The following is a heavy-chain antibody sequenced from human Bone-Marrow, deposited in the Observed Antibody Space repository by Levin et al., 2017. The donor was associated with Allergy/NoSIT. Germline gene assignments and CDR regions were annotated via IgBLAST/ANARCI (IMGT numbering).Heavy chain of an antibody. J-gene: IGHJ4*02. CDR3: ARLKWGFGMGFDS. CDR2: INYEGHT. CDR1: GGSISSSLYY. D-gene: IGHD1-26*01. V-gene: IGHV4-39*01. Sequence: NTSETLSLTCTVSGGSISSSLYYWGWIRQPPGTGLEWLGNINYEGHTYYSPSVQSRVTIAVDTSKNQFSLSLISVTAGDTALYYCARLKWGFGMGFDSWGQGTQVTVSS.